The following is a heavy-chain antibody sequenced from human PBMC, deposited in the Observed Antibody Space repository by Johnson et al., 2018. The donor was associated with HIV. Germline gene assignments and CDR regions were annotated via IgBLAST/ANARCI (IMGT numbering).Heavy chain of an antibody. Sequence: VQLVESGGGVVQPGRSLRLSCAASGFTFSSYAMHWVRQAPGKGLEWVSYISSSGNTIYYADSVQGRFTISRDNAKNSLYLQMNSLRDEDTAVYYCARDLRGANWHDVFNIWGQGTMVTVSS. V-gene: IGHV3-48*02. J-gene: IGHJ3*02. CDR2: ISSSGNTI. CDR1: GFTFSSYA. D-gene: IGHD1-26*01. CDR3: ARDLRGANWHDVFNI.